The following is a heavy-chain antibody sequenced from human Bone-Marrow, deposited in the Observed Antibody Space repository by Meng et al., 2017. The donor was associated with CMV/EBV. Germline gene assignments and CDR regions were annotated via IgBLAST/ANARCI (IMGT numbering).Heavy chain of an antibody. CDR1: GFTFSSYS. V-gene: IGHV3-21*01. D-gene: IGHD1-26*01. J-gene: IGHJ6*02. CDR3: ARDKVVGATRGMDV. CDR2: ISSSSSYI. Sequence: GSLRLSCAASGFTFSSYSMNWVRQAPGKGLEWVSSISSSSSYIYYADSVKGRFTISRDNAKNSLYLQMNSLRAEDTAVYYCARDKVVGATRGMDVWGQGTTVTVSS.